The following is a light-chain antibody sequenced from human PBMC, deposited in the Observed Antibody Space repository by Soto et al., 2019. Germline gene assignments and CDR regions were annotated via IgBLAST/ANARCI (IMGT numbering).Light chain of an antibody. J-gene: IGKJ4*01. CDR2: DAS. V-gene: IGKV3-11*01. Sequence: EIVLTQSPAILSLSPGERATLSCRASQSVTTSLAWYLQKPGQAPRLLIYDASNRADGIPARFSGSGSGTDFTLTITRLEPEDFAVYYCQQYGSSSVTFGGGTKVDIK. CDR1: QSVTTS. CDR3: QQYGSSSVT.